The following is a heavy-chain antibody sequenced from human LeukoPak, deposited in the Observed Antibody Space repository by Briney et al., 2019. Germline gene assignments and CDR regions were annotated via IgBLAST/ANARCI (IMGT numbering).Heavy chain of an antibody. CDR2: ISGSGGST. D-gene: IGHD3-22*01. CDR3: AKDGVPLYYDSGGYLDY. J-gene: IGHJ4*02. Sequence: GGSLRLSCAASGFTFSSYAMSWVRQAPGKGLEWVSAISGSGGSTYYADSVKGRFTISRDNSKNTLYLQMNSLRAEDTAVYYCAKDGVPLYYDSGGYLDYWGQGTLVTVSS. CDR1: GFTFSSYA. V-gene: IGHV3-23*01.